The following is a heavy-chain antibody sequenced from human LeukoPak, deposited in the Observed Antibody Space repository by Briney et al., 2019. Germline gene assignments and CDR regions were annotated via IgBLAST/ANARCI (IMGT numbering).Heavy chain of an antibody. J-gene: IGHJ6*03. Sequence: GGSLRLSCAASGFIFSSYWMHWVRQAPGKGLEWVSRIHSDGSSTSYADFVKGRFTISRDNAKNTLYLQMNSLRAEDTAVYYCARDKPGSHYYVDVWGKGTTVTVSS. CDR3: ARDKPGSHYYVDV. CDR1: GFIFSSYW. D-gene: IGHD1-1*01. V-gene: IGHV3-74*01. CDR2: IHSDGSST.